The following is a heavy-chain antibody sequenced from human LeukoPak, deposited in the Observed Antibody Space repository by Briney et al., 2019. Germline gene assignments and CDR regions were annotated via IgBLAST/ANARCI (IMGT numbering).Heavy chain of an antibody. D-gene: IGHD3-10*01. V-gene: IGHV4-39*01. Sequence: RPSETLSLTCTVSGGSISGSSYYWAWIRQPPGKGLEWIASIHYNGRTNYSPTLQSRVTISVDVSQNQFSLEVNSVTAADTAEYYCATHRTNNYGSGQPFDFWGQGTLVTVSS. CDR1: GGSISGSSYY. CDR2: IHYNGRT. CDR3: ATHRTNNYGSGQPFDF. J-gene: IGHJ4*02.